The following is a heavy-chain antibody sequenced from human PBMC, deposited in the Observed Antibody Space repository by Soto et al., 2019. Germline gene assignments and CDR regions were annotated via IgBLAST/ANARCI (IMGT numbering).Heavy chain of an antibody. V-gene: IGHV4-59*08. CDR2: IYYSGST. J-gene: IGHJ4*02. CDR3: ARSSSGWHQFDY. D-gene: IGHD6-19*01. CDR1: GGSISSYY. Sequence: PSETRSLTCTVSGGSISSYYWSWIRQPPGKGLEWIGYIYYSGSTNYNPSLKSRVTISVDTSKNQFSLKLSSVTAADTAVYYCARSSSGWHQFDYWGQGTLVTVSS.